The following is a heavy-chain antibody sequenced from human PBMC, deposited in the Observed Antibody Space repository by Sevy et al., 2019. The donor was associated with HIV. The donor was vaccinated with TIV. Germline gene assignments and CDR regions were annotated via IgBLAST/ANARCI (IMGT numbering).Heavy chain of an antibody. D-gene: IGHD1-26*01. CDR3: ARGRRKVVKYYYYGMDV. V-gene: IGHV4-34*01. Sequence: SETLSLTCAVYGGSFSGYYWSWIRQPPGKGLEWIGEIYHSGSTNYNPSLKSRVTISVDTSKNQFSLKLSSVTAADTAVYYCARGRRKVVKYYYYGMDVWGQGTTVTVSS. CDR1: GGSFSGYY. CDR2: IYHSGST. J-gene: IGHJ6*02.